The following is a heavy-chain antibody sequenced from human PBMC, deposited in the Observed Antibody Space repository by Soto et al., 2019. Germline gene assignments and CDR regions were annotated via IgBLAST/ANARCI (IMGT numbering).Heavy chain of an antibody. CDR1: GFTFSNYA. Sequence: GGSLRLSCAASGFTFSNYAMSWVRRAPGKGLEWVSTISGSGDNTDYVDSVKGRFTISRDNSKNTLYLQMNGLRAEDTAVYYCAKDPLTVTPYFDYWGQGTLVTVSS. CDR2: ISGSGDNT. V-gene: IGHV3-23*01. J-gene: IGHJ4*02. D-gene: IGHD4-17*01. CDR3: AKDPLTVTPYFDY.